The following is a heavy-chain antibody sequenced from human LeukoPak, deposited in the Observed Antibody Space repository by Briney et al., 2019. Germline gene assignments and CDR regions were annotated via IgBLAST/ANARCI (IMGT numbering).Heavy chain of an antibody. CDR2: IIPILGIA. J-gene: IGHJ6*02. CDR1: GGTFSSYA. D-gene: IGHD2-2*01. Sequence: GSSVKVSCKASGGTFSSYAISWVRQAPGQGLEWMGRIIPILGIANYAQKLQGRVTMTTDTSTSTAYMELRSLRSDDTAVYYCARESLIVVVPAAMRFARDRSYYGMDVWGQGTTVTVSS. V-gene: IGHV1-69*04. CDR3: ARESLIVVVPAAMRFARDRSYYGMDV.